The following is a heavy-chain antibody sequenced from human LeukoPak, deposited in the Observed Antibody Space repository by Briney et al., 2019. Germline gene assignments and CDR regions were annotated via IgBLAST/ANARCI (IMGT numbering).Heavy chain of an antibody. V-gene: IGHV3-23*01. D-gene: IGHD6-19*01. Sequence: PGGSLRLSCAASGFTFSSYAMSWVPQAPGKGLEWVSAISGSGGSKYYADSVKGRYTISRDNSKNTLYLQTNSLRAKRAPVHYFAKVTPWISSGRTRNYWGQEPLVTVSS. J-gene: IGHJ4*02. CDR3: AKVTPWISSGRTRNY. CDR1: GFTFSSYA. CDR2: ISGSGGSK.